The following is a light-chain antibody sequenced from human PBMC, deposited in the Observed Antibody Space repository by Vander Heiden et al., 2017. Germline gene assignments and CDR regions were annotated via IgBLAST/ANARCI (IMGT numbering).Light chain of an antibody. V-gene: IGLV4-69*01. CDR3: QTWGTGIRV. J-gene: IGLJ3*02. Sequence: QLVLTQPPSASASLGASVNLTSTLSSGHSYYAIAWHQQQPDKGPRFLMKVNGDGSHIKGAGIPDRFSGSSSGAERYLTISSLQSEDEADYYCQTWGTGIRVFGGGTKLTVL. CDR2: VNGDGSH. CDR1: SGHSYYA.